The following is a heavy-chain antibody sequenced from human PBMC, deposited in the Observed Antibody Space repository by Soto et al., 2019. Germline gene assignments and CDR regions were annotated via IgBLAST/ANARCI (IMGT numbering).Heavy chain of an antibody. CDR1: GGSISSGGYS. Sequence: TLSLTCAVSGGSISSGGYSWSWIRQPPGKGLEWIGYIYHSGSTYYNPSLKSRVTISVDRSKNQFSLKLSSVTAADTAVYYCAREVVAATDNWFDPWGQGTLVTVSS. D-gene: IGHD2-15*01. V-gene: IGHV4-30-2*01. CDR2: IYHSGST. CDR3: AREVVAATDNWFDP. J-gene: IGHJ5*02.